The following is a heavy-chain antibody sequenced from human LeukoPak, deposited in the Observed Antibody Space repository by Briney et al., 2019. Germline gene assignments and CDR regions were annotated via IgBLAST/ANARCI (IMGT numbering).Heavy chain of an antibody. J-gene: IGHJ1*01. CDR2: ISGTSNDK. D-gene: IGHD5-12*01. CDR1: GFTFSRYA. Sequence: GGSLRLSCLASGFTFSRYALKWVRQAPGKGLEWVSSISGTSNDKHYIDSVKGRFTISRDNAKNSLFLQMNSLRAEDTAVYYCVRAEGSSGSSEYFQHWGQGTLVTVSS. V-gene: IGHV3-21*01. CDR3: VRAEGSSGSSEYFQH.